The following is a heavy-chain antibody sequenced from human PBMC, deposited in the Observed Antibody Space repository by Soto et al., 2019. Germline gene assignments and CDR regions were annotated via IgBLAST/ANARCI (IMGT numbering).Heavy chain of an antibody. CDR1: GGSITSGGFY. CDR2: IFHSGST. V-gene: IGHV4-31*03. J-gene: IGHJ5*02. D-gene: IGHD6-13*01. CDR3: VRGGIAGNWFDP. Sequence: QVQLQESGPGLVKPSQTLSLTCSVSGGSITSGGFYWSWIRQHPEKGLEWIAYIFHSGSTDFNPSLKGRIIISAHTSKNQFSLKLTSVTAADTAVYYCVRGGIAGNWFDPWGQGTLVTVSS.